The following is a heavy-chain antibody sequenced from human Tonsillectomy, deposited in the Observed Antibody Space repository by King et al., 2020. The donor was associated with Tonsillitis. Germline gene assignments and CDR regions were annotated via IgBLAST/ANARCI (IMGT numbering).Heavy chain of an antibody. J-gene: IGHJ5*02. CDR1: GFTFSSYW. CDR2: IKEDGSEK. V-gene: IGHV3-7*03. CDR3: ARYCSGGSCYSWGNWFDP. Sequence: VQLVESGGGLVQPGGSLRLSCAASGFTFSSYWMSWVRQAPGKGLEWVANIKEDGSEKYYVDSVKGRFTISRDNAKNSVYLQMNSLRAEDTAVCYCARYCSGGSCYSWGNWFDPWGQGTLVTVSS. D-gene: IGHD2-15*01.